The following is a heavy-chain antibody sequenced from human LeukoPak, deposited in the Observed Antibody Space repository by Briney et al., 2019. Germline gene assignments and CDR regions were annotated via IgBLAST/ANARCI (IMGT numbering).Heavy chain of an antibody. CDR2: IGYGGRSI. Sequence: GGSLSLSCAASGFTFSNYAMGWLRQAPGKALEWVSTIGYGGRSIYYADSVKGRFTISRDNSKNTLYLHMNSLRAEDTAVYYCARDDYPMGRSGYWGQGTLVTVSS. J-gene: IGHJ4*02. CDR1: GFTFSNYA. V-gene: IGHV3-23*01. CDR3: ARDDYPMGRSGY. D-gene: IGHD4/OR15-4a*01.